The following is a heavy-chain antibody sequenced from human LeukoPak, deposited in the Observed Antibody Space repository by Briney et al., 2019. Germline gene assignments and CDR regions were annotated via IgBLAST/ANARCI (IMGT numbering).Heavy chain of an antibody. D-gene: IGHD2-21*02. Sequence: GGSLRLSCAASGFTFDDYAMSWVRQAPGKGLEWVSGINWNGGSTAYTDSVKGRFTISRDNAKNSLYLQMNSLRAEDTAMYYCARDGLRRPPTPYCGGDCPLDYWGQGTLVSVS. CDR1: GFTFDDYA. V-gene: IGHV3-20*04. CDR2: INWNGGST. J-gene: IGHJ4*02. CDR3: ARDGLRRPPTPYCGGDCPLDY.